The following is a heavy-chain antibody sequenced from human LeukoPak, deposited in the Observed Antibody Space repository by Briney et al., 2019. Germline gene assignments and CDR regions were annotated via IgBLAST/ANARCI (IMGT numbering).Heavy chain of an antibody. CDR1: GYTLTELS. CDR3: ATDSAVAGTGYDAFDI. Sequence: GASVKVSCKVSGYTLTELSMHWVRQAPGKGLDWMGGFDPEDGETIYAQKFQGRVTMTEDTSTDTAYMELSSLRSEDTAVYYCATDSAVAGTGYDAFDIWGQGTMVTVSS. J-gene: IGHJ3*02. D-gene: IGHD6-19*01. V-gene: IGHV1-24*01. CDR2: FDPEDGET.